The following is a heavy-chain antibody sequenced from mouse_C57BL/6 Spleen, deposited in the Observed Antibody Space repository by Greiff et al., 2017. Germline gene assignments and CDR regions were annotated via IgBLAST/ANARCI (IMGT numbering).Heavy chain of an antibody. J-gene: IGHJ1*03. Sequence: QVQLQQSGAELVKPGASVKISCKASGYAFSSYWMNWVKQRPGKGLEWIGQIYPGDGDTNYNGKFKGKATLTADKSSSTAYMQLSRLTSEDSAVYFCARFTTVDWYFDVWGTGTTVTVSS. V-gene: IGHV1-80*01. CDR1: GYAFSSYW. CDR3: ARFTTVDWYFDV. CDR2: IYPGDGDT. D-gene: IGHD1-1*01.